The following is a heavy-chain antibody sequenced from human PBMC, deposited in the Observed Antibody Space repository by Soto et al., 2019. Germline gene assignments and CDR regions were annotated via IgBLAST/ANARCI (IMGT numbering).Heavy chain of an antibody. D-gene: IGHD5-12*01. V-gene: IGHV3-23*01. CDR3: AKGGSGYDSNFDY. Sequence: PGGSLRLSCAASGFTFSSYAMSWVRQAPGKGLEWVSAISGSGGSTYYADSVKGRFTISRDNSKNTLYLQMNSLRAEGTAVYYCAKGGSGYDSNFDYWGQGTLVTVSS. J-gene: IGHJ4*02. CDR2: ISGSGGST. CDR1: GFTFSSYA.